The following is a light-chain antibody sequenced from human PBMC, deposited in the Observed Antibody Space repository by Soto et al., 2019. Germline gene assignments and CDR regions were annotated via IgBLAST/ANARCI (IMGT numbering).Light chain of an antibody. CDR1: QSLFNNDDGNTS. J-gene: IGKJ5*01. V-gene: IGKV2-40*01. Sequence: DIVMIQTTLFLALAPGGPASIPCGSSQSLFNNDDGNTSLDWYLQKPGQAPQRLSYPLSYRASGGTDRCSGSESGTDCTLTISRVEADDVGVYYSMQRIESPITYGQGTRRE. CDR3: MQRIESPIT. CDR2: PLS.